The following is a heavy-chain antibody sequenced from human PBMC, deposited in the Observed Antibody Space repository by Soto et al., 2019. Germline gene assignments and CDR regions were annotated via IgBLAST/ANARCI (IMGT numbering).Heavy chain of an antibody. V-gene: IGHV3-30-3*01. D-gene: IGHD2-2*01. CDR3: ARDSSIVVVPAAMKSYYYYGMDV. CDR2: ISYDGSNK. Sequence: QVQLVESGGGVVQPGRSLRLSCAASGFTFSSYAMHWVRQAPGKGLEWVAVISYDGSNKYYADSVKGRFTISRDNSKNTLYLQMNSLRDQYTAVYYCARDSSIVVVPAAMKSYYYYGMDVWGQGTTVTVSS. J-gene: IGHJ6*02. CDR1: GFTFSSYA.